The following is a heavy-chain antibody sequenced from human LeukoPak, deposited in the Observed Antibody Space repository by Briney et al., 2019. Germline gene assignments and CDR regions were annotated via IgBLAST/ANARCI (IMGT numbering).Heavy chain of an antibody. V-gene: IGHV3-21*01. D-gene: IGHD3-10*01. CDR3: AGGGYYGSGSYADI. Sequence: GGSLRLSCAASGFTFSSYSMNWVRQAPGKGLEWVSSISSSSSYIYYADSVKGRFTISRDNARNSLYLQMNSLRAEDTAVYYCAGGGYYGSGSYADIWGQGTMVTVSS. CDR1: GFTFSSYS. CDR2: ISSSSSYI. J-gene: IGHJ3*02.